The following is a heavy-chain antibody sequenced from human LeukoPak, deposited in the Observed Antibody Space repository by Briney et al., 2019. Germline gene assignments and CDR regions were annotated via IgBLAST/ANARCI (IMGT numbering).Heavy chain of an antibody. CDR2: IYPGDSDT. D-gene: IGHD3-10*01. J-gene: IGHJ3*02. V-gene: IGHV5-51*01. CDR1: GYNFTSYW. Sequence: GESLKISCKGSGYNFTSYWIGWVCQMPGKGLEWMGIIYPGDSDTRYSPPFEGQVTISADKSISTAYLQWSSLKASDTAMYYCARHFSRGKFSSLDAFDIWGPGTMVTVSS. CDR3: ARHFSRGKFSSLDAFDI.